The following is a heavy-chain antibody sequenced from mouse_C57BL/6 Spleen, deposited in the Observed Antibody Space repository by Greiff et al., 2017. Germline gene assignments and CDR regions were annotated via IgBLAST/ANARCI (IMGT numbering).Heavy chain of an antibody. D-gene: IGHD2-10*01. J-gene: IGHJ1*03. V-gene: IGHV1-55*01. Sequence: QVQLQQPGAELVKPGASVKMSCKASGYTFTSYWITWVKQRPGQGLAWIGDIYPGSGSTNYNEKFKSKATLTVDTSSSTAYMQLSSLTSEDSAVYYCARALLNGWYFDVWGTGTTVTVSS. CDR1: GYTFTSYW. CDR3: ARALLNGWYFDV. CDR2: IYPGSGST.